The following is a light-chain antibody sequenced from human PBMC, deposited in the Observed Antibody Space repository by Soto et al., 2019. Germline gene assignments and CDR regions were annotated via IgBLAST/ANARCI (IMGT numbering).Light chain of an antibody. CDR1: SSDVGRYNY. V-gene: IGLV2-14*01. Sequence: QSALTQPASVSGSPGQSITISCTGTSSDVGRYNYVSWYQQYPGKAPKLLIYEVSNRPSGVSHRFSGSKSGNTASLTISGLQAEDEADYYCSSYSSTSTLAVFGGGTQLTVL. CDR3: SSYSSTSTLAV. J-gene: IGLJ7*01. CDR2: EVS.